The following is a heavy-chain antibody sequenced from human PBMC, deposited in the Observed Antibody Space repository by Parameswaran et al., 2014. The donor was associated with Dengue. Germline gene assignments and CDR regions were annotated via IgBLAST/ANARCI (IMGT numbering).Heavy chain of an antibody. CDR3: AKVSRLRLRSGPDYYGMDV. D-gene: IGHD5-12*01. Sequence: PGKGLEWVSGISWNSGSIGYADSVKGRFTISRDNAKNSLYLQMNSLRAEDTALYYCAKVSRLRLRSGPDYYGMDVWGQGTTVTVSS. J-gene: IGHJ6*02. CDR2: ISWNSGSI. V-gene: IGHV3-9*01.